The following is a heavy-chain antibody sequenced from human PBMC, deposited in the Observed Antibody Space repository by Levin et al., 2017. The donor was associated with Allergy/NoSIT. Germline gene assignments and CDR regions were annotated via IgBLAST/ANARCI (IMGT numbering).Heavy chain of an antibody. V-gene: IGHV4-59*01. Sequence: RAGGSLRLSCTVSGGSISSYYWSWIRQPPGKGLEWIGYIYYSGSTNYNPSLKSRVTISVDTSKNQFSLKLSSVTAADTAVYYCARGSHYYYYYMDGWGKGTTVTVSS. CDR1: GGSISSYY. J-gene: IGHJ6*03. CDR3: ARGSHYYYYYMDG. CDR2: IYYSGST.